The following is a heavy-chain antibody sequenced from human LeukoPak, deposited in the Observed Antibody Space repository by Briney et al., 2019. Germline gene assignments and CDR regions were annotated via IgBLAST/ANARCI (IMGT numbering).Heavy chain of an antibody. D-gene: IGHD2-15*01. V-gene: IGHV4-34*01. CDR3: ARGAWATRLGS. CDR1: GESLNSYY. Sequence: SSETLSLTCAVYGESLNSYYWSWVRQPPGEGLEWIGEIYESGTTEYNPSLKSRVTISMVPSKQQFSLSLSSVTAADTAVYYCARGAWATRLGSWGLGTPVIVSS. CDR2: IYESGTT. J-gene: IGHJ4*02.